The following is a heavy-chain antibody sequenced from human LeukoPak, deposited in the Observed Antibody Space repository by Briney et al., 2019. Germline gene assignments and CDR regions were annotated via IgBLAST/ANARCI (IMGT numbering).Heavy chain of an antibody. D-gene: IGHD2-15*01. CDR2: INSDGSST. Sequence: PGGSLRLSCAASGFTFSSYWMHWVRQAPGKGLVWVSRINSDGSSTSYADSVKGRFTISRDNAKNTLYLQMNSLRAEDTAVYYCARDSDGYCSGGSCYFGWFDPWGQGTLVTVSS. CDR1: GFTFSSYW. CDR3: ARDSDGYCSGGSCYFGWFDP. V-gene: IGHV3-74*01. J-gene: IGHJ5*02.